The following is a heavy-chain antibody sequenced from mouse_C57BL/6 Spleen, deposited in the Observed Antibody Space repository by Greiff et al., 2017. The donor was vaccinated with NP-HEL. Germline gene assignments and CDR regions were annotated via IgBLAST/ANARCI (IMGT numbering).Heavy chain of an antibody. Sequence: VKVVESGAELVRPGASVTLSCKASGYTFTDYEMHWVKQTPVHGLEWIGAIDPETGGTAYNQKFKGKAILTADKSSSTAYMELRSLTSEDSAVYYCTRPIAYWGQGTLVTVSA. V-gene: IGHV1-15*01. CDR3: TRPIAY. CDR2: IDPETGGT. J-gene: IGHJ3*01. CDR1: GYTFTDYE.